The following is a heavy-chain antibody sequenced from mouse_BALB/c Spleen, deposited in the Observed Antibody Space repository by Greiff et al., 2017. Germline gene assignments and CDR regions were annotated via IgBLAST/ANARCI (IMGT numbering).Heavy chain of an antibody. V-gene: IGHV1-54*03. D-gene: IGHD1-2*01. CDR1: GYAFTNYL. CDR2: INPGSGGT. Sequence: VKLQESGAELVRPGTSVKVSCKASGYAFTNYLIEWVKQRPGQGLEWIGVINPGSGGTNYNEKFKGKATLTADKSSSTAYMQLSSLTSDDSAVYFCARSGSLSLLRLRFWGQGTTLTGSS. CDR3: ARSGSLSLLRLRF. J-gene: IGHJ2*01.